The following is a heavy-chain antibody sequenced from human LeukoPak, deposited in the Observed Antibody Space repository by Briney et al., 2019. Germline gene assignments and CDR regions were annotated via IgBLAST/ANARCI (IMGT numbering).Heavy chain of an antibody. CDR1: GYTFTGYY. Sequence: ASAKVSCKASGYTFTGYYMHWVRQAPGQGLEWMGWINPNSGGTNYAQKFQGRVTMTRDTSTSTVYMELSSLRSEDTAVYYCAGGTTNTKGAFDMWGQGTMVTVSS. V-gene: IGHV1-2*02. J-gene: IGHJ3*02. CDR2: INPNSGGT. D-gene: IGHD2-8*01. CDR3: AGGTTNTKGAFDM.